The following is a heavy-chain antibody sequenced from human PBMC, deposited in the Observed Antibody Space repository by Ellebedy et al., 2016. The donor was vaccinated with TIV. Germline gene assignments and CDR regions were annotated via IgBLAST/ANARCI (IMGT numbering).Heavy chain of an antibody. CDR3: GIARSGTAVGD. D-gene: IGHD6-13*01. CDR2: VTPYSGKT. V-gene: IGHV1-8*01. CDR1: GCSFIAYD. Sequence: ASVKVSCKASGCSFIAYDINWVRATGQGLEWMGRVTPYSGKTDYAQKFKGRVTMTRDTSISTAYMELSSLRSEDTAVYYCGIARSGTAVGDWGQGTLVTVSS. J-gene: IGHJ4*02.